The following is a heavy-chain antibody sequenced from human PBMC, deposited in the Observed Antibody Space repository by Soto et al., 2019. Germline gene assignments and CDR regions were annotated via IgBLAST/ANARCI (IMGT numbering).Heavy chain of an antibody. CDR3: ARAGSNYFASGSSLPYDMDV. CDR2: IRQDGSEK. Sequence: EVQLVESGGGLVQPGGSLRLSCEASLFTFSRYWMTWVRLAPGKGLEWVANIRQDGSEKYYVDSVKGRFTISRDNAKNSLSRQMMNLMRDETAVYYCARAGSNYFASGSSLPYDMDVWGKGTTFTVSS. CDR1: LFTFSRYW. J-gene: IGHJ6*03. V-gene: IGHV3-7*01. D-gene: IGHD3-10*01.